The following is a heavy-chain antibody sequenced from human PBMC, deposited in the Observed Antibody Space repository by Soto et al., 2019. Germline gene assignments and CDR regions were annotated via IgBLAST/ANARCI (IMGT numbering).Heavy chain of an antibody. Sequence: QGQLQQSGPELVKPSETLSLTCTVSGGSISSYYWNLIRQPRAKGLEWIWYIYYRGTTNYNPSLKSPVTGSEDTPNNPFSLKLSSVTAADTPVYYCARRWGGVFDIWGQGTMVSVSS. CDR1: GGSISSYY. J-gene: IGHJ3*02. D-gene: IGHD1-26*01. V-gene: IGHV4-59*08. CDR3: ARRWGGVFDI. CDR2: IYYRGTT.